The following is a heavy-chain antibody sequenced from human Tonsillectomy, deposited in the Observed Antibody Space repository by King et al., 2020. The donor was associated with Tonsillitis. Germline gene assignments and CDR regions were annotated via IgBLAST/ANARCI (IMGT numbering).Heavy chain of an antibody. D-gene: IGHD3-10*01. V-gene: IGHV3-23*04. CDR3: AKPDYDGSGNYQRSGHAFDN. CDR2: LSGSGYST. J-gene: IGHJ3*02. Sequence: VQLVESGGGLVQPGGSLRLSCAGSGFTFNNYAMSWVRQAPGKGLEWVSALSGSGYSTFYADSVKGRFIISRDNSKNTLYLEMNSLRVEDTAVYYCAKPDYDGSGNYQRSGHAFDNW. CDR1: GFTFNNYA.